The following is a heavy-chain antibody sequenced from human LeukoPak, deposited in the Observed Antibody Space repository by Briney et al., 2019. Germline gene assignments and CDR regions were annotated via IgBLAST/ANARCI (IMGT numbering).Heavy chain of an antibody. D-gene: IGHD6-19*01. V-gene: IGHV3-20*04. CDR2: INWNGGST. Sequence: PGGSLRLSCAASGFTFDDYGMSWVRQAPGKGLEWVSGINWNGGSTGYAGSVKGRFTISRDNSKNTLYLQMNSLRAEDTAVYYCARVRWLVRAFDIWGQGTMVTVSS. CDR3: ARVRWLVRAFDI. CDR1: GFTFDDYG. J-gene: IGHJ3*02.